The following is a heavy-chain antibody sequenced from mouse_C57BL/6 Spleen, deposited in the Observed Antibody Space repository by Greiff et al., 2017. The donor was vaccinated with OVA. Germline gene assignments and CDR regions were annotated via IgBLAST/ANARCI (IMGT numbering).Heavy chain of an antibody. CDR2: IYPGDGDT. D-gene: IGHD2-5*01. CDR3: ARGDSNYLAWFAY. V-gene: IGHV1-80*01. Sequence: QVQLKESGAELVKPGASVKISCKASGYAFSSYWLNWVKQRPGKGLEWIGQIYPGDGDTNYNGKFTGKATLTADKSSSSAYMQVSSLTSEDSAVYFCARGDSNYLAWFAYWGQGTLVTVSA. J-gene: IGHJ3*01. CDR1: GYAFSSYW.